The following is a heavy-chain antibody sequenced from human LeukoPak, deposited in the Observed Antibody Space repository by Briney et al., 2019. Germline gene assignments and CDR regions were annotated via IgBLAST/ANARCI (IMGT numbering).Heavy chain of an antibody. Sequence: PSETLSLTCTVSGGSISSYYWSWIRRPPGKGLEWIGYIYYTGSTSYNPSLKSRVNISLDTSKSQFSLRLTSVTAADTAVYYCASHGSSGHDPLTWGQGTLVTVSS. J-gene: IGHJ4*02. D-gene: IGHD5-12*01. CDR3: ASHGSSGHDPLT. CDR2: IYYTGST. CDR1: GGSISSYY. V-gene: IGHV4-59*08.